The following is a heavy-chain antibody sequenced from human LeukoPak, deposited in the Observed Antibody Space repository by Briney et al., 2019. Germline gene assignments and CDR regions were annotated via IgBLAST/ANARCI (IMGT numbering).Heavy chain of an antibody. CDR3: ARDRNVLLGFAEFDY. V-gene: IGHV3-7*01. CDR2: IKQDGSEK. D-gene: IGHD3-10*01. CDR1: GFTFSNYW. Sequence: PGASLRLSRAASGFTFSNYWMSCVRQPPRKGLEWVANIKQDGSEKTYVDSVKGRFTISRDNAKNSMYLQMNSLSAEATAVYCCARDRNVLLGFAEFDYWGQGTLVTVSS. J-gene: IGHJ4*02.